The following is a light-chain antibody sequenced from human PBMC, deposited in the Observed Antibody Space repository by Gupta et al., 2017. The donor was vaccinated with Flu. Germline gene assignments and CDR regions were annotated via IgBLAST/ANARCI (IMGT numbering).Light chain of an antibody. CDR1: STDVADSKY. Sequence: QSALTQPPSASGSLGQSVTISCSGTSTDVADSKYVSWYQQYPGKAPKLILSEVSKRPSGVPDRFSGSKSGHTASLTXSXLQPEDXADYYSTSYAGKYKRLFGGGTRLTVL. CDR2: EVS. J-gene: IGLJ2*01. V-gene: IGLV2-8*01. CDR3: TSYAGKYKRL.